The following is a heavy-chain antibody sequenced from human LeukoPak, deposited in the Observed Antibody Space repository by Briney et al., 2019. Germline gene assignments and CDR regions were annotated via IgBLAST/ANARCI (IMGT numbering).Heavy chain of an antibody. V-gene: IGHV5-10-1*01. CDR3: AIHSGSYRPFDY. CDR1: GYSFTTYW. Sequence: GESLRIPCKGSGYSFTTYWISWVRQMPGKGLEWMGRIAPSDSYTNYSPSFQGHVTISADKSISTAYLQWSSLKASDTAMYYCAIHSGSYRPFDYWGQGTLVTVSS. J-gene: IGHJ4*02. CDR2: IAPSDSYT. D-gene: IGHD1-26*01.